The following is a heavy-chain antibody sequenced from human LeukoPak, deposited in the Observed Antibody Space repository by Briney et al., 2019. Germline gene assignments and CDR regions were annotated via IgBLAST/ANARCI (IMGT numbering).Heavy chain of an antibody. Sequence: ASVKVSCXASGYTFTSYYMHWVRRARGQGLEWMGIINPSGGSTSYAQKFQGRVTMTRDTSTSTVYMELSSLRSEDTAVYYCARDGSAYDFWSGYWMDFDYWGQGTLVTVSS. D-gene: IGHD3-3*01. CDR3: ARDGSAYDFWSGYWMDFDY. CDR1: GYTFTSYY. V-gene: IGHV1-46*03. CDR2: INPSGGST. J-gene: IGHJ4*02.